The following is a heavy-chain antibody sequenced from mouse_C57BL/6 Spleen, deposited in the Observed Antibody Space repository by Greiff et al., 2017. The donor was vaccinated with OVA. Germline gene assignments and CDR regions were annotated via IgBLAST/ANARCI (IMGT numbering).Heavy chain of an antibody. D-gene: IGHD1-1*01. Sequence: EVQLQQSGGGLVKPGGSLKLSCAASGFTFSSYAMSWVRQTPEKRLEWVATISDGGSYTYYPDNVKGRFTISRDNAKNNLYLQMSHLKSEDTAMYYCARDTTVVATEWYFDVWGTGTTVTVSS. CDR3: ARDTTVVATEWYFDV. V-gene: IGHV5-4*01. J-gene: IGHJ1*03. CDR1: GFTFSSYA. CDR2: ISDGGSYT.